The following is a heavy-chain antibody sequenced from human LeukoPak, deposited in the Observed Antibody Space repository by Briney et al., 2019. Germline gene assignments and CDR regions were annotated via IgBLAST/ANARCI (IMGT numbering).Heavy chain of an antibody. CDR2: ISGSGGST. CDR1: GFTFSSYA. CDR3: AKDYPTVTPIVPWPTYYYYYGMDV. Sequence: PGGSLRLSCAASGFTFSSYAMSWVRQAPGKGLEWVSAISGSGGSTYYADSVKGRFTISRDNSKNTLYLQMNSLRAEDTAVYYCAKDYPTVTPIVPWPTYYYYYGMDVWGQGTTVTVSS. D-gene: IGHD4-17*01. V-gene: IGHV3-23*01. J-gene: IGHJ6*02.